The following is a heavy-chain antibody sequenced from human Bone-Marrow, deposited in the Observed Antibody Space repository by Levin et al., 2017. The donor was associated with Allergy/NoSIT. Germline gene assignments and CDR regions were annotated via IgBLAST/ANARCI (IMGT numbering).Heavy chain of an antibody. V-gene: IGHV3-7*01. D-gene: IGHD3-22*01. CDR1: GFSFSSFW. CDR2: IKYDGSVQ. Sequence: PGGSLRLSCAASGFSFSSFWMTWVRQTRSKGLECVANIKYDGSVQYYLDSVRGRFTISRDNSKNSVFLQMNSLRVEDTGVYYCARPDCVSSGCRGRDWVDPWGQGTLVTVSS. J-gene: IGHJ5*02. CDR3: ARPDCVSSGCRGRDWVDP.